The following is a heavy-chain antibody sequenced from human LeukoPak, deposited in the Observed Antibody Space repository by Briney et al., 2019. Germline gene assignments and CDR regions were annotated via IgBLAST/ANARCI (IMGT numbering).Heavy chain of an antibody. CDR3: ARRSGSFQADYNFDY. Sequence: GESLKISCKGSGYIFTNYWIAWVRQMPGKGLEWMGIIYPGDSDTRYSPSFQGQVTISADKSISTAYLQWSSLKAPDTAMYYCARRSGSFQADYNFDYWGQGTLVTVSS. D-gene: IGHD1-26*01. CDR1: GYIFTNYW. V-gene: IGHV5-51*01. J-gene: IGHJ4*02. CDR2: IYPGDSDT.